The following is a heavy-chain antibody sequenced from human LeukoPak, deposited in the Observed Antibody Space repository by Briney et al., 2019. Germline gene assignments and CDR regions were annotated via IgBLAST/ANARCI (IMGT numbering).Heavy chain of an antibody. J-gene: IGHJ4*02. Sequence: GGSPRLSCAHSGFTLSEYAMHRVRQAPRKGRERVAQISIEGSEKYNADSVKGRFTISTDTSRNTLYLQINSPRGENTAVYFYSNPRSRGYDYLDYWGQGTLVTVSS. CDR2: ISIEGSEK. CDR3: SNPRSRGYDYLDY. CDR1: GFTLSEYA. V-gene: IGHV3-30*18. D-gene: IGHD5-12*01.